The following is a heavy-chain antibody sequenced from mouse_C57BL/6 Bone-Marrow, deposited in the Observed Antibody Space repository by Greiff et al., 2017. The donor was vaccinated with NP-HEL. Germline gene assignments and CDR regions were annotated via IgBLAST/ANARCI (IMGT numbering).Heavy chain of an antibody. CDR1: GYSITSGYY. D-gene: IGHD1-1*01. Sequence: DVQLQESGPGLVKPSQSLSLTCSVTGYSITSGYYWNWIRQFPGNKLEWMGYISYDGSNNYNPSLKNRISITRDTSKNQFFLKLNSVTTEDTATYYCARAGGYGSSPYYYAMDYWGQGTSVTVSS. V-gene: IGHV3-6*01. CDR2: ISYDGSN. J-gene: IGHJ4*01. CDR3: ARAGGYGSSPYYYAMDY.